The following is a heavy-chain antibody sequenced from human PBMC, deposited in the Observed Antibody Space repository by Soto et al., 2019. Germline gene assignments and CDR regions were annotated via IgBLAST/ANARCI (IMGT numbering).Heavy chain of an antibody. V-gene: IGHV3-23*01. D-gene: IGHD3-22*01. CDR2: INGSGAVT. CDR3: AKRGYYDSSGYKALDY. J-gene: IGHJ4*02. Sequence: GGSLRLSCAASGFTFSSYAMSWVRQAPGKGLEWVSVINGSGAVTFYADSVKGRFTISRDNSKNTLYLQMGSLRVDDTAVYYCAKRGYYDSSGYKALDYWGQGTLVTVSS. CDR1: GFTFSSYA.